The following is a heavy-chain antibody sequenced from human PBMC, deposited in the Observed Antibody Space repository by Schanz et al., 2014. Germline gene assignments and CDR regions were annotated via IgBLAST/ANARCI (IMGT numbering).Heavy chain of an antibody. CDR3: TRDSRTWNNWFDS. CDR2: IRSKDYGGPP. J-gene: IGHJ5*01. V-gene: IGHV3-49*04. D-gene: IGHD1-1*01. Sequence: EEQLVESGGGLVQPGRSLTLSCTTSGFTFTDHALSWVRQAPGQGLQWVGFIRSKDYGGPPEYVAPVKGRFTISRDDSRGIAYLHMTSLKTEDTGVYYCTRDSRTWNNWFDSWGQGTLDIVSS. CDR1: GFTFTDHA.